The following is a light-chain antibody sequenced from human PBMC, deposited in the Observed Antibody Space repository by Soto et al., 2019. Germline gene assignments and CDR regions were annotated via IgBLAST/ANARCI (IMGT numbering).Light chain of an antibody. CDR3: QQLNSYPSIT. Sequence: DIQLTQSPSFLSASVGDRVTITCRASQGISSYLAWYQQKPGKAPKLLIYAASTLQSGVPSRFSGSGSGTEFTLTISSLQPEDFATYYCQQLNSYPSITFGQGTRLET. CDR2: AAS. J-gene: IGKJ5*01. CDR1: QGISSY. V-gene: IGKV1-9*01.